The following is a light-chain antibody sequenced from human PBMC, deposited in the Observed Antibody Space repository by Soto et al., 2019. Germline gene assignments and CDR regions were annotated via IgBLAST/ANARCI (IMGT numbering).Light chain of an antibody. V-gene: IGKV2D-29*01. CDR3: MQTTQFPFI. CDR2: EVF. J-gene: IGKJ3*01. Sequence: IVMTQSPLSLSVTPGQPASISCKTSQSLLNGDGKTYLSWFLQKPGQPPQLLIYEVFNRFSGVPDRVSGSGSGTDFTLKISRVEAEDVGVYYCMQTTQFPFIFGPGTKVDIK. CDR1: QSLLNGDGKTY.